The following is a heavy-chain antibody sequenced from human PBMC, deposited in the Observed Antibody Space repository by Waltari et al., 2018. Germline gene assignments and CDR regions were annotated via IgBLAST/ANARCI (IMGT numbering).Heavy chain of an antibody. V-gene: IGHV3-30*18. CDR3: AKDRGGSSSYDTFDM. D-gene: IGHD1-26*01. Sequence: QVQLVESGGGVVQHGKSLRLSCVASGFTFSDNGMPWVRQAPGKGLEWVAGISYDGSNKYYPDAVKGRFTISRDNSKNTLYLQVNSLRAEDTAVYYCAKDRGGSSSYDTFDMWGQGTMVTVSS. CDR1: GFTFSDNG. J-gene: IGHJ3*02. CDR2: ISYDGSNK.